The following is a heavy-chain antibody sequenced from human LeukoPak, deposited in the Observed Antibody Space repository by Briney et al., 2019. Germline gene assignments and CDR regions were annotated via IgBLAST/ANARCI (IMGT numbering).Heavy chain of an antibody. Sequence: GGSLRLSCAASGFTFSSYAMHWVRQVPGKGLEWVAVISYDGSNKYYADSVKGRFTISRDNSKNTLYLQMNSLRAEDTAVYYCARDDGIVVVPAAYHFDYWGQGTMVTVSS. CDR1: GFTFSSYA. CDR3: ARDDGIVVVPAAYHFDY. V-gene: IGHV3-30-3*01. J-gene: IGHJ3*01. CDR2: ISYDGSNK. D-gene: IGHD2-2*01.